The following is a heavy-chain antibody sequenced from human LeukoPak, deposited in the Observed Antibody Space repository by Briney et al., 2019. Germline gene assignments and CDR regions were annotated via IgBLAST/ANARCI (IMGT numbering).Heavy chain of an antibody. CDR2: ISGSGGST. CDR1: GFTFSSYA. D-gene: IGHD5-18*01. CDR3: AKDPRGYSYGYRAFDI. Sequence: GGSLRLSCAASGFTFSSYAMSWVRQAPGKGLEWVSAISGSGGSTYYADSVKGRFTISRDNSKSTLYLQMNSLRAEDTAVYYCAKDPRGYSYGYRAFDIWGQGTMVTVSS. J-gene: IGHJ3*02. V-gene: IGHV3-23*01.